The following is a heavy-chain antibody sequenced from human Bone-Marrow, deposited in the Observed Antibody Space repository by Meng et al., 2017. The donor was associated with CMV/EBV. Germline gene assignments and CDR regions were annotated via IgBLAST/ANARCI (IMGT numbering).Heavy chain of an antibody. CDR1: SRSSGDYY. CDR3: ARVDTIFGVVNYYFDY. Sequence: SRSSGDYYWSWIRQPPGKGLEWIGDIYYSGSTYYNPSLKSRVTISVDTSKNQFSLKLSSVTAADTAVYYCARVDTIFGVVNYYFDYWGQGTLVTVSS. D-gene: IGHD3-3*01. J-gene: IGHJ4*02. CDR2: IYYSGST. V-gene: IGHV4-30-4*08.